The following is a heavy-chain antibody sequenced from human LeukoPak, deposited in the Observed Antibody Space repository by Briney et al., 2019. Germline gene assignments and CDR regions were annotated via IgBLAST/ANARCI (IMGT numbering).Heavy chain of an antibody. D-gene: IGHD3-22*01. CDR1: GYTFTGYG. CDR2: ISAYNGNT. CDR3: ARDPYDYDSSGYYSLDY. V-gene: IGHV1-18*01. J-gene: IGHJ4*02. Sequence: ASVKVSCKASGYTFTGYGICWVRQAPGQGLEWMGWISAYNGNTNYAQKLQGRVTMTTDTSTSTAYMELRSLRSDDTAVYYCARDPYDYDSSGYYSLDYWGQGTLVTVSS.